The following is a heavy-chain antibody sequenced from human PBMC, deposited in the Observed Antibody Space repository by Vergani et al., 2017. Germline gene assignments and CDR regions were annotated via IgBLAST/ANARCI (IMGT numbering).Heavy chain of an antibody. V-gene: IGHV1-69*02. Sequence: QFHLVQSGDEVRKPESSVNVSCQASGGSSTSYTIDGVRQVPGQGLEWLGRVIPTTGKAFYTQKLQGRITFTADPSRGIAYMDLSGLKYEDAATDYCASGDGGLSRWGQGTLVSV. D-gene: IGHD5-24*01. CDR3: ASGDGGLSR. CDR1: GGSSTSYT. CDR2: VIPTTGKA. J-gene: IGHJ4*02.